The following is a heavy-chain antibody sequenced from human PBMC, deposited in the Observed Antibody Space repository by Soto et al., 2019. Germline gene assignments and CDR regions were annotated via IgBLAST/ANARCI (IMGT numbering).Heavy chain of an antibody. J-gene: IGHJ4*02. CDR2: IYYSGST. D-gene: IGHD6-19*01. CDR1: GGSISSYY. CDR3: ARERGSGWTESDY. Sequence: SETLSLTCTVSGGSISSYYWSWIRQPPGKGLEWIGYIYYSGSTNYNPSLKSRVTISVDRSKNQFSLKLSSVTAADTAVYYCARERGSGWTESDYWGQGTLVTVSS. V-gene: IGHV4-59*12.